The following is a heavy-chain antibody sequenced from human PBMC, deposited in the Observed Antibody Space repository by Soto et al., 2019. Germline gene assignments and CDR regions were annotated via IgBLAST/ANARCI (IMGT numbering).Heavy chain of an antibody. CDR1: GCSVNSDSSF. CDR3: ARRYGVYFDY. D-gene: IGHD4-17*01. J-gene: IGHJ4*02. CDR2: IYYSGST. Sequence: PEETLCLTCTVSGCSVNSDSSFWTWIRQPPGKRLEWIGYIYYSGSTNYNPSLKSRVTISVDTSKNQFSLKLSSVTAADTAVYYCARRYGVYFDYWGQGTLVTVSS. V-gene: IGHV4-61*01.